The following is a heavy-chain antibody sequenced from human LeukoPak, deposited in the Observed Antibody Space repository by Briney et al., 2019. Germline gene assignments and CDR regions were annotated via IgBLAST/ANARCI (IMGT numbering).Heavy chain of an antibody. CDR1: GYTFTGYY. CDR3: ARGYSSSWYLKPQHAQNDY. J-gene: IGHJ4*02. CDR2: INPNSGGT. D-gene: IGHD6-13*01. V-gene: IGHV1-2*02. Sequence: ASVKVSCKASGYTFTGYYMRWVRQAPGQGLEWMGWINPNSGGTNYAQKFQGRVTMTRDTSISTAYMELSRLRSDDTAVYYCARGYSSSWYLKPQHAQNDYWGQGTLVTVSS.